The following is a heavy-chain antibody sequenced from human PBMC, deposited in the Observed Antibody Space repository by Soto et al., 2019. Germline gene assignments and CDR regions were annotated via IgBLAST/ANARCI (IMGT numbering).Heavy chain of an antibody. D-gene: IGHD1-26*01. CDR2: IWDDGGNK. CDR3: ARSSGSYFAAFYDT. J-gene: IGHJ4*02. Sequence: GQLEESGGGVVQPGTSLRLSCSASSFSFSSSGMHWVRQPPGKGLEWVAAIWDDGGNKYYADSVRGRFTISRDNSKNTLFLQMNSLRAEDTALYYCARSSGSYFAAFYDTWGQGTLVSVSS. V-gene: IGHV3-33*01. CDR1: SFSFSSSG.